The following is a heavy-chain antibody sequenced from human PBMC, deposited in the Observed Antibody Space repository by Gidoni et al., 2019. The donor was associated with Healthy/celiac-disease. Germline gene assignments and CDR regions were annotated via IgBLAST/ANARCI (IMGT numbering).Heavy chain of an antibody. CDR3: AKDRGTAMARFWAGDYYFDY. Sequence: QVQLVESGGGVVQPGRSLRLSCAASGFTFRSYGMPWVRQAPGKGLEWVAVISYDGSNKYYADSVKGRFTISRDNSKNTLYLQMNSLRAEDTAVYYCAKDRGTAMARFWAGDYYFDYWGQGTLVTVSS. J-gene: IGHJ4*02. V-gene: IGHV3-30*18. CDR1: GFTFRSYG. D-gene: IGHD5-18*01. CDR2: ISYDGSNK.